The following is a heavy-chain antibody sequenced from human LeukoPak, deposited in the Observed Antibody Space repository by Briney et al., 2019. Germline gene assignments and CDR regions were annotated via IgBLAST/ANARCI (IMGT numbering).Heavy chain of an antibody. J-gene: IGHJ4*02. CDR3: ARMSLWSASSGYYDDGDY. CDR1: GYTFTGYY. Sequence: ASVKVSCKTSGYTFTGYYMHWVRQAPGQGLEWMGWINPNSGGTNYAQKFQGRVTMTRETSISTAYMELSRLRSDDTAVYYCARMSLWSASSGYYDDGDYWGERTLVTVSS. V-gene: IGHV1-2*02. CDR2: INPNSGGT. D-gene: IGHD3-22*01.